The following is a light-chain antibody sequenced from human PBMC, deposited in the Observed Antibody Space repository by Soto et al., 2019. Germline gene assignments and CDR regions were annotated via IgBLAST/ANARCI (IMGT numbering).Light chain of an antibody. CDR1: QSVSSS. J-gene: IGKJ5*01. CDR3: QHYNNWST. Sequence: EIVKTQSPATLSVSPGERATLSCRASQSVSSSLAWYQQRPGQAPRLLIYGASTRATDIPARFSGSGSGTEFTLTITNLQSEDFAIYYCQHYNNWSTFGQGTRLEIK. V-gene: IGKV3-15*01. CDR2: GAS.